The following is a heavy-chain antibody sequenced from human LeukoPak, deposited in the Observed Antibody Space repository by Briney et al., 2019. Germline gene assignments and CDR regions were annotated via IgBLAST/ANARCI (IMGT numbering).Heavy chain of an antibody. Sequence: SETLSLTCTVSGYSISSGYYWGWIRQPPGKGLEWIGSIYHSGSTYYNPSLKSRVTISVDTSKNQFSLKLSSVTDADTAVYYCGVAVAGTRWFDPWGQGTLVAVSS. CDR3: GVAVAGTRWFDP. J-gene: IGHJ5*02. CDR1: GYSISSGYY. D-gene: IGHD6-13*01. V-gene: IGHV4-38-2*02. CDR2: IYHSGST.